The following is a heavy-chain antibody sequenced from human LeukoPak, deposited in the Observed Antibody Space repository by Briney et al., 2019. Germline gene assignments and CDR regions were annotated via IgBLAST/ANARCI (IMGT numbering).Heavy chain of an antibody. Sequence: SETLSLTCTVSGGSISSFYWSWIRQPPGKGLEWIGYLYYSGSTNYNPSLKSRVTISVDTSKNQFSLKLSSVTAADTAVYYCARDGSSGWAPRFDYWGQGTLVTVSS. J-gene: IGHJ4*02. CDR2: LYYSGST. CDR3: ARDGSSGWAPRFDY. V-gene: IGHV4-59*01. D-gene: IGHD6-19*01. CDR1: GGSISSFY.